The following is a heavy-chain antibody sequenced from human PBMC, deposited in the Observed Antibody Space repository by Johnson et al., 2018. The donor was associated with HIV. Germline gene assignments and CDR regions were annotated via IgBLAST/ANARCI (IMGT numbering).Heavy chain of an antibody. D-gene: IGHD5-12*01. CDR2: LSYDGGNK. CDR3: ARDKSGGGTDSGYDHFSAPDAFDI. J-gene: IGHJ3*02. CDR1: GFTFSSYG. Sequence: QVQLVESGGGVVQPGGSLRLSCAASGFTFSSYGMHWVRQAPGKGLEWVAVLSYDGGNKYYADSVKGRFTISRDNSKNTLYLQMNSLRAEDTAVYYCARDKSGGGTDSGYDHFSAPDAFDIWGQGTLVTVSS. V-gene: IGHV3-30*19.